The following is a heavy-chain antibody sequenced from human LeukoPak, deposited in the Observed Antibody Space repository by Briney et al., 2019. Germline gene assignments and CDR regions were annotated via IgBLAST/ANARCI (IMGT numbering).Heavy chain of an antibody. CDR2: INPNSGGT. Sequence: GASVKVSCKASGYTFTGYYMHWVRQAPGQGLEWMGWINPNSGGTNYAQRFQGRVTMTRDTSISTAYMDLSTVTSDDTAVYYCARVGRPKSDSYPTAYYNGLDVWGQGTTVSVSS. CDR1: GYTFTGYY. J-gene: IGHJ6*02. CDR3: ARVGRPKSDSYPTAYYNGLDV. V-gene: IGHV1-2*02. D-gene: IGHD2-21*02.